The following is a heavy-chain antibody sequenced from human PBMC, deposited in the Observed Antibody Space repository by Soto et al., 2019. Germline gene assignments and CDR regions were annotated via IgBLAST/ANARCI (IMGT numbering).Heavy chain of an antibody. V-gene: IGHV3-21*01. D-gene: IGHD4-17*01. CDR2: ISSSSSYI. CDR1: GFTFSSYS. CDR3: ARDHQAHYGDLFWEFDP. J-gene: IGHJ5*02. Sequence: GGSLRLSCAASGFTFSSYSMNWVRQAPGKGLEWVSSISSSSSYIYYADSVKGRFTISRDNAKNSLYLQMNSLRAEDTAVYYCARDHQAHYGDLFWEFDPWGQGTLVTVSS.